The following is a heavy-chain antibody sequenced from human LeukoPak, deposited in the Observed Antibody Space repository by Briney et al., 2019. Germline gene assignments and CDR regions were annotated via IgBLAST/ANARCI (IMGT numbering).Heavy chain of an antibody. J-gene: IGHJ3*02. D-gene: IGHD3-3*01. Sequence: GGSLRLSCAASGFTFSSYAMHWVRQAPGKGLEWVAVISYDGSNKYYADSVKGRFTISRDNSKNTLYLQMNSLRAEDTAVYYCARDSSVLRFLEWFTTDAFDIWGQGTMVTVSS. V-gene: IGHV3-30*04. CDR3: ARDSSVLRFLEWFTTDAFDI. CDR2: ISYDGSNK. CDR1: GFTFSSYA.